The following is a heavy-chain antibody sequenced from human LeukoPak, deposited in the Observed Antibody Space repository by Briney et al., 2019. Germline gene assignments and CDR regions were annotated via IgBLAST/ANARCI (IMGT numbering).Heavy chain of an antibody. V-gene: IGHV1-18*01. D-gene: IGHD2-2*01. CDR3: ARDCSSTSCDDY. CDR2: ISAYNGNT. J-gene: IGHJ4*02. CDR1: GYTFTSYG. Sequence: ASVKVSCKASGYTFTSYGISWVRQAPGQGLEWMGWISAYNGNTNYAQKLQGRVTITTDTSTSTAYMELRSLRSDDTAVYYCARDCSSTSCDDYWGQGTLVTVSS.